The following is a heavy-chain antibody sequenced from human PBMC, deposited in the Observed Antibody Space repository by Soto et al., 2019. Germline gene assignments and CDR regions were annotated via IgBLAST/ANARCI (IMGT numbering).Heavy chain of an antibody. J-gene: IGHJ6*02. V-gene: IGHV1-2*04. CDR1: GYTFTGYY. D-gene: IGHD1-26*01. CDR2: INPNSGGT. Sequence: ASVKVSCKASGYTFTGYYMHWVRQAPGQGLEWMGWINPNSGGTNYAQKFQGWVTMTRDTSISTAYMEQSRLRSDDSAVYYCARDSGSYRAPAYYYYGMDVWGQGTTVTVSS. CDR3: ARDSGSYRAPAYYYYGMDV.